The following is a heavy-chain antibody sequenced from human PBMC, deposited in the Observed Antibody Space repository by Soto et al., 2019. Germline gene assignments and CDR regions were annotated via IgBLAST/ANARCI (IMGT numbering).Heavy chain of an antibody. Sequence: EVQLLDSGGGLAQPGGSLRLSCAASGFTFGNYAMNWVRQAPGKGLEWVSTVSGNGAVTYYADSVTGRFTISRDNSRSTLYLQMNTLRAEDTAIYFCAKVPASLKTFDYWGQGTLVTVSS. V-gene: IGHV3-23*01. CDR2: VSGNGAVT. D-gene: IGHD2-2*01. J-gene: IGHJ4*02. CDR1: GFTFGNYA. CDR3: AKVPASLKTFDY.